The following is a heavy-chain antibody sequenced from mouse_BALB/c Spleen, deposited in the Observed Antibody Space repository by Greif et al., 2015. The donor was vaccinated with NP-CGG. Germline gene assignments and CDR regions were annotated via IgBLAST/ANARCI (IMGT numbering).Heavy chain of an antibody. CDR2: IDPENGNT. J-gene: IGHJ3*01. CDR3: ARRPFPPEEFAY. Sequence: EVMLVESGAELVRPGALVKLSCKASGFNIKDYYMHWVKQRPEQGLEWIGWIDPENGNTIYDPKFQGKASITADTSSNTAYLQLSSLTSEDTAVYYCARRPFPPEEFAYWGQGTLVTVSA. V-gene: IGHV14-1*02. CDR1: GFNIKDYY.